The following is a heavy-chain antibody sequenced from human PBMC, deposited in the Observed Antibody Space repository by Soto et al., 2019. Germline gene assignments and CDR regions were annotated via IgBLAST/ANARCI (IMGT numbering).Heavy chain of an antibody. CDR2: IYHSGST. V-gene: IGHV4-4*02. CDR3: ARDSAGTYYGMDV. D-gene: IGHD1-7*01. Sequence: SETLSLTCAVSGGSISSSNWWSLVRQPPGKGLEWIGEIYHSGSTNYNPSLKSRVTISVDKSKNQFSLKLSSVTAADTAVYYCARDSAGTYYGMDVWGQGTTVTVSS. J-gene: IGHJ6*02. CDR1: GGSISSSNW.